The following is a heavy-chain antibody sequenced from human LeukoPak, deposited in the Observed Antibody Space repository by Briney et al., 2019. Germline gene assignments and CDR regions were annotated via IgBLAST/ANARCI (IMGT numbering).Heavy chain of an antibody. CDR2: INPNSGGT. CDR3: ARASITIFGVVSPLDY. CDR1: GYTFTGYY. J-gene: IGHJ4*02. D-gene: IGHD3-3*01. Sequence: ASVKVSCKASGYTFTGYYMHWVRHAPGQGLEWMGWINPNSGGTNYAQKFQGRVTMTRDTSISTAYMELSRLTSDDTAVYYCARASITIFGVVSPLDYWGQGTLVTVSS. V-gene: IGHV1-2*02.